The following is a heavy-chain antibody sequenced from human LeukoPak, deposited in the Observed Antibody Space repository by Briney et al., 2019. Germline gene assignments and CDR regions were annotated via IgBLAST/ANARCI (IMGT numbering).Heavy chain of an antibody. CDR1: GFTFSSYA. V-gene: IGHV3-23*01. CDR3: AKALQQTDPIRFLEWLFDY. CDR2: ISGSGGST. J-gene: IGHJ4*02. D-gene: IGHD3-3*01. Sequence: PGGSLRLSCAASGFTFSSYAMSWVRQAPGKGLEWVSAISGSGGSTYYADSVKGRFTISRDNSKNTLYLQMNSLRAEDTAVYYCAKALQQTDPIRFLEWLFDYWGQGTLVTVSS.